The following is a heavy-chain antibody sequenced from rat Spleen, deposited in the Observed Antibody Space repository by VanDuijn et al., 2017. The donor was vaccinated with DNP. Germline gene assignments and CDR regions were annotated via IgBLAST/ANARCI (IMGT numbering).Heavy chain of an antibody. D-gene: IGHD4-3*01. Sequence: EVQLVESGGGLVQPGSSLKLSCAASGFNFNDYWMGWVRQAPGKGLEWIGEINKDSRTIKYTPSLKDKFTISRDNAQNTLYLQMSKLGSEDTAIYYCAREAFGVDYWGQGVMVTVSS. V-gene: IGHV4-2*01. CDR3: AREAFGVDY. J-gene: IGHJ2*01. CDR1: GFNFNDYW. CDR2: INKDSRTI.